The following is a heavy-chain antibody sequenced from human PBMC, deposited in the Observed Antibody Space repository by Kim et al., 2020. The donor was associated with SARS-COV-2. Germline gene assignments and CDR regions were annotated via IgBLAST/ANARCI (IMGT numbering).Heavy chain of an antibody. V-gene: IGHV1-69*13. D-gene: IGHD2-8*01. CDR1: EDTFSSYS. J-gene: IGHJ5*01. CDR2: IIPIFGTP. CDR3: ARAVGPYVSNSNWLDS. Sequence: SVKVSCKSSEDTFSSYSISWVRQAPGQGLEWMGGIIPIFGTPNYAQKFQGRVTITADESTTTAYMDLSSLTSDDTAVYYCARAVGPYVSNSNWLDSWGQGTLVIVSS.